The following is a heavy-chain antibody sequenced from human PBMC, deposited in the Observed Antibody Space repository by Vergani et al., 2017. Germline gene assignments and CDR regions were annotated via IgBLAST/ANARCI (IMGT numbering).Heavy chain of an antibody. Sequence: QVQLVQSGAEVKKPGSSVKVSCKASGGTFSSYAISWVRQAPGQGLEWMGGIIPIFATANYAQKFQGRVTITADESTSTAYMELSSLRSEDTAVYYCARGQYDFWSGYDYYYYYMDVWGKGTTVTVSS. CDR3: ARGQYDFWSGYDYYYYYMDV. CDR2: IIPIFATA. J-gene: IGHJ6*03. V-gene: IGHV1-69*01. CDR1: GGTFSSYA. D-gene: IGHD3-3*01.